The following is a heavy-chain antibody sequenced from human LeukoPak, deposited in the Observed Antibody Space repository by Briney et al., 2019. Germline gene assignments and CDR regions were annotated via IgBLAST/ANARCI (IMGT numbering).Heavy chain of an antibody. J-gene: IGHJ4*02. CDR3: ARDRLYDYVWGSYRSSFDY. V-gene: IGHV1-46*01. Sequence: VASVKVSCKASGYTITSHYMHWARQAPGQGLEWMGITNPSGGTSRYAQNFQGRVTMTTDTSTSTAYMELRSLRSDDTAVYYCARDRLYDYVWGSYRSSFDYWGQGTLVTVSS. CDR2: TNPSGGTS. CDR1: GYTITSHY. D-gene: IGHD3-16*02.